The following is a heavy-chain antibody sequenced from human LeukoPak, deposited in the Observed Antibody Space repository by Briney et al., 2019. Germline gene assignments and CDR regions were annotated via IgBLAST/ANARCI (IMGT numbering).Heavy chain of an antibody. Sequence: GGSLRLSCAASGFTFSSYWMNWARQAPGKGLEWVASINHNGNVNYYVDSVKGRFTISRDNAKNSLYLQMSNLRAEDTAVYYCARESYGDYWGQGTLVTVSS. CDR1: GFTFSSYW. CDR2: INHNGNVN. J-gene: IGHJ4*02. V-gene: IGHV3-7*03. D-gene: IGHD1-26*01. CDR3: ARESYGDY.